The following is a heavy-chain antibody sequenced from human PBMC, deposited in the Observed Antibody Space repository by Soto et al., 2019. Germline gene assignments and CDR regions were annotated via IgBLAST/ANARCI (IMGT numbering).Heavy chain of an antibody. V-gene: IGHV3-66*01. Sequence: EVQLVESGGGLVQPGGSLRLSCAASGFTVSTNYMSWVRQPPGKGLEWVSIIYSVDLSYYADSVKGRFTISRDHSAHTLFLQMNTLSAEHTPMYYFVLSRRDLAWADSWGQGTLVTVSS. CDR3: VLSRRDLAWADS. J-gene: IGHJ4*02. CDR2: IYSVDLS. D-gene: IGHD1-26*01. CDR1: GFTVSTNY.